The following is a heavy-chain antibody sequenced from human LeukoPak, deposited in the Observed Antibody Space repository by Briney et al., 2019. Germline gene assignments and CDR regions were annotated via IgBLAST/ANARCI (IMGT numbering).Heavy chain of an antibody. CDR2: ISGRGGST. CDR3: AKVVKYNWKYFDY. J-gene: IGHJ4*01. CDR1: GFTFSSYA. V-gene: IGHV3-23*01. Sequence: GGSLRLSCAASGFTFSSYAMSWVRQAPGKGLEWVSAISGRGGSTYYADSVKGRFTISRDNSKNTLYLQMNSLRAEEPAVYSCAKVVKYNWKYFDYWGHGTLVTVSS. D-gene: IGHD1-20*01.